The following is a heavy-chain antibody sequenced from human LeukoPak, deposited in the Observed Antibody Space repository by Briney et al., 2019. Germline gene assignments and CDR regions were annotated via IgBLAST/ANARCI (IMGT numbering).Heavy chain of an antibody. CDR1: GFTFSSYW. J-gene: IGHJ1*01. D-gene: IGHD3-22*01. Sequence: GGSLRLSCAASGFTFSSYWMHWVSQAPGKGLVWVSRIKSDGSTNYADSVKGRFTISRDNAKKTLSLQMNSLRAEDTGVYYCARAPSEIGGYYPEYFRHWGQGTLVTVSS. V-gene: IGHV3-74*01. CDR2: IKSDGST. CDR3: ARAPSEIGGYYPEYFRH.